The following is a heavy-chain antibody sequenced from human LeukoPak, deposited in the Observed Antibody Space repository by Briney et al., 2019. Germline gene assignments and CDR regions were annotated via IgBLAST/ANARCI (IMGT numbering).Heavy chain of an antibody. CDR3: ASTVTRPYYYYYYMDV. CDR1: GGSFSGYY. J-gene: IGHJ6*03. Sequence: SETLSLTCAVYGGSFSGYYWSWIRQPPGKGLEWIGEINHSGSTNYNPSLKSRVTISVDTSKNQFSLKLSSVTAADTAVYYCASTVTRPYYYYYYMDVWGKGTTVTISS. D-gene: IGHD4-11*01. V-gene: IGHV4-34*01. CDR2: INHSGST.